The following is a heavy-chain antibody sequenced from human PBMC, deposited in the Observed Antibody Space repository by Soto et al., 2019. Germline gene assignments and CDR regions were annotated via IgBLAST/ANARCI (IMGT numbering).Heavy chain of an antibody. CDR2: IYYSGST. V-gene: IGHV4-31*03. CDR3: ARATTVTTYYYYYGMDV. CDR1: GGSISSGGYY. Sequence: QVQLQESGPGLVKPSQTLSLTCTVSGGSISSGGYYWSWIRQHPGKGLEWIGYIYYSGSTYYNPSLKSRVTISVDTSKNQFSLKLSSVTAADTAVYYCARATTVTTYYYYYGMDVWGQGTTVTVSS. J-gene: IGHJ6*02. D-gene: IGHD4-17*01.